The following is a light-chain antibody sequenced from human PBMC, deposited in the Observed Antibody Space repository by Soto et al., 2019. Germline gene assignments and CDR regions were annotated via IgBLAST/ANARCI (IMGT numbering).Light chain of an antibody. V-gene: IGLV4-69*01. CDR3: QTWGTGIQV. CDR2: LNSDGRH. CDR1: SGHSSYA. Sequence: QLVLTQSPSASASLGASAKLTCTLSSGHSSYAIAWHQQQPEKGPRYLMKLNSDGRHSKGDGIPDRFSGSSSGAERYLTISSLQSEDEADYYCQTWGTGIQVFGGGTKLTVL. J-gene: IGLJ2*01.